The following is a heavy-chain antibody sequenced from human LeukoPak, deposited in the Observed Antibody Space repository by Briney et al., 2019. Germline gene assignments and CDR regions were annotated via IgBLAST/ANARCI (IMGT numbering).Heavy chain of an antibody. D-gene: IGHD1-1*01. Sequence: SQTLSLTCVISGDSVSSNSAAWNWIRQSPSRGLEWLGRTYYRSKWYHDYAVSVKSRMTFTPDTSKNQFSLQLNSVTPEDTAVYFCARDRIGTSGFDFWGQGTPVTVSS. CDR3: ARDRIGTSGFDF. J-gene: IGHJ4*02. CDR2: TYYRSKWYH. V-gene: IGHV6-1*01. CDR1: GDSVSSNSAA.